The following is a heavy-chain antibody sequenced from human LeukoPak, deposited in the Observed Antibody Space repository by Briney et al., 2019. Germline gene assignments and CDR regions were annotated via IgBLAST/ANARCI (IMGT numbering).Heavy chain of an antibody. Sequence: PSETLSLTCAVYGSLDIYYFMFVRQPPGKGLQWLGEITYRRSADYNPSLKSRLTISIDVPQRQISLQLRSVTAADTAVYYCARRRSGMISIDYWGQGTLVTVSS. V-gene: IGHV4-34*01. CDR3: ARRRSGMISIDY. CDR1: GSLDIYY. J-gene: IGHJ4*02. CDR2: ITYRRSA. D-gene: IGHD3-16*01.